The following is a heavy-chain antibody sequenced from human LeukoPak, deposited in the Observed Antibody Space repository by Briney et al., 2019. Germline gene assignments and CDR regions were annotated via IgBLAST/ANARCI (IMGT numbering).Heavy chain of an antibody. J-gene: IGHJ4*02. CDR2: INPNSGGT. Sequence: ASVKVSCKASGYTFTSYYMHWVRQAPGQGLEWMGWINPNSGGTNYAQKFQGRVTMTRDTSISTAYMELSRLRSDDTAVYYCAANRNRRYCSGGSCQKGSYYFDYWGQGTLVTVSS. CDR1: GYTFTSYY. D-gene: IGHD2-15*01. V-gene: IGHV1-2*02. CDR3: AANRNRRYCSGGSCQKGSYYFDY.